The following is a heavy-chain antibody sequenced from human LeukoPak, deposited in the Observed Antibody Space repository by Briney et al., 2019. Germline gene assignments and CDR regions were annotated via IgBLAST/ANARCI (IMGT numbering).Heavy chain of an antibody. V-gene: IGHV1-8*03. CDR3: ARAPYYDFWSGYSHYYYYMDG. J-gene: IGHJ6*03. D-gene: IGHD3-3*01. CDR2: MNPNSGNT. CDR1: GYTFTSYD. Sequence: GSVKVSCKASGYTFTSYDINWVRQATGQGLEGMGWMNPNSGNTGYAQKFQGRVTITRNTSISTAYMELSSLRSEDTAVYYCARAPYYDFWSGYSHYYYYMDGWGKGTTVTVSS.